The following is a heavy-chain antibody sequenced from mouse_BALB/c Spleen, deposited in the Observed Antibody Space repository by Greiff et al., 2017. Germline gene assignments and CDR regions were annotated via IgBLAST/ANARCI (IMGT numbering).Heavy chain of an antibody. CDR2: INPYNDGT. J-gene: IGHJ4*01. D-gene: IGHD2-4*01. V-gene: IGHV1-14*01. Sequence: VQLKQSGPELVKPGASVKMSCKASGYTFTSYVMHWVKQKPGQGLEWIGYINPYNDGTKYNEKFKGKATLTSDKSSSTAYMELSSLTSEDSAVYYCARQYYDYLYYAMDYWGQGTSVTVSS. CDR1: GYTFTSYV. CDR3: ARQYYDYLYYAMDY.